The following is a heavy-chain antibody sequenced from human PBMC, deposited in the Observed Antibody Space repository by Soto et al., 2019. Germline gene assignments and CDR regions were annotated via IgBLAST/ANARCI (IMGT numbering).Heavy chain of an antibody. D-gene: IGHD3-9*01. CDR3: ARARYSDWCFAL. CDR1: VGSINTSGHS. V-gene: IGHV4-30-2*06. Sequence: PSETLSLTCTVSVGSINTSGHSWASVRQSPGKGLEWIGDSYHSGSSYYNPSLQSRVTISVDRSKAQFYLTLTSVTAADTAVYFCARARYSDWCFALWGLGPPVTVSS. CDR2: SYHSGSS. J-gene: IGHJ4*02.